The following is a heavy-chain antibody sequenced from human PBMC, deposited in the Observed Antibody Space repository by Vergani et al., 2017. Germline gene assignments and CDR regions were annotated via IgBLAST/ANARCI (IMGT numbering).Heavy chain of an antibody. CDR1: GFTFDDYA. D-gene: IGHD3-22*01. CDR2: ISWNSGSI. CDR3: AKDISLYYYDSSGYYGAFDI. Sequence: EVQLVESGGGLVQPGRSLRLSCAASGFTFDDYAMHWVRQAPGKGLEWVSGISWNSGSIGYADSVKGRFTISRDNPKNALYLQMNSLRAEDTALYYCAKDISLYYYDSSGYYGAFDIWGQGTMVTVSS. J-gene: IGHJ3*02. V-gene: IGHV3-9*01.